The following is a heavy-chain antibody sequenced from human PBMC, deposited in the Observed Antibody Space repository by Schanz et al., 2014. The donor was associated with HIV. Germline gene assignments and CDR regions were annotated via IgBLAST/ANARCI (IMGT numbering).Heavy chain of an antibody. Sequence: QVQLVESGGGVVQPGRSLRLSCAASGFTFSSYAMHWVRQAPGKGLEWVAVIWYDGGNKKYADSVKGRFTISRDNSKNTLYLQMNSLRAEDTAVYYCATAAVTDYSDNWGQGTLVTVSS. J-gene: IGHJ4*02. CDR2: IWYDGGNK. CDR1: GFTFSSYA. D-gene: IGHD4-17*01. CDR3: ATAAVTDYSDN. V-gene: IGHV3-33*08.